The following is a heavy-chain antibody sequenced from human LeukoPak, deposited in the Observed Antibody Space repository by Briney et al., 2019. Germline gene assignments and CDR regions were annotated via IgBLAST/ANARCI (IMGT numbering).Heavy chain of an antibody. CDR2: ISTSGSST. CDR1: GFTFSSNA. J-gene: IGHJ4*02. V-gene: IGHV3-23*01. Sequence: GGSLRLSCAASGFTFSSNAMIWVRRAPGRGLEWVSTISTSGSSTYYADSVKGRFTISRDNSKNTLYLQVNSLRGEDTAVYYCATTSYYGAAYFHYWGQGTLVTVSS. CDR3: ATTSYYGAAYFHY. D-gene: IGHD3-10*01.